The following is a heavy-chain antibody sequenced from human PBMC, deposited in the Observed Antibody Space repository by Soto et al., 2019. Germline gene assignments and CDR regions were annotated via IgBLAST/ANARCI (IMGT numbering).Heavy chain of an antibody. CDR3: AKAAYYYCYMDV. CDR2: ISWNSGSI. Sequence: PGGSLRLSCAASGFTFDDYAMHWVRQAPGKGLEWVSGISWNSGSIGYADSVKGRFTISRDNAKNSLYLQMNSLRAEDTALYYCAKAAYYYCYMDVWGKGTTVTVSS. J-gene: IGHJ6*03. V-gene: IGHV3-9*01. CDR1: GFTFDDYA.